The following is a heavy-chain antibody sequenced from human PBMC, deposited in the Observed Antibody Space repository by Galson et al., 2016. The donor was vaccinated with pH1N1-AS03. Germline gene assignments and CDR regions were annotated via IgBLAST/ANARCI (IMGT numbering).Heavy chain of an antibody. CDR3: AKAHQQNSAGPGPDAFDI. J-gene: IGHJ3*02. D-gene: IGHD1/OR15-1a*01. V-gene: IGHV3-30*18. CDR1: GFSFRNYG. CDR2: VSFDGSNE. Sequence: SLRLSCAASGFSFRNYGMHWVRQAPGKGLEWVAGVSFDGSNEYYADSVKGRFTSSRDNSKNYLQMNSLRVEDTAVYYCAKAHQQNSAGPGPDAFDIWGQGAVVTVSS.